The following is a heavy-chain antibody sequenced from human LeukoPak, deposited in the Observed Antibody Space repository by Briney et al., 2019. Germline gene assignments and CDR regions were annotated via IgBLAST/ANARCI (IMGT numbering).Heavy chain of an antibody. D-gene: IGHD4-17*01. CDR3: ARLPDDYGDYKYFQH. J-gene: IGHJ1*01. Sequence: GGSLRLSCGASSFTFSSYVMSWVRQAPGKGLEWVANIKQDGSEKYYVDSVKGRFTISRDNVKNSLYLQMNSLRAEDTAVYYCARLPDDYGDYKYFQHWGRAPWSPSPQ. CDR2: IKQDGSEK. CDR1: SFTFSSYV. V-gene: IGHV3-7*01.